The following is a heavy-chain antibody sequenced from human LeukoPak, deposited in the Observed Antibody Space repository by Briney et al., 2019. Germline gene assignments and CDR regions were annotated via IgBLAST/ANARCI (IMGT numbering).Heavy chain of an antibody. CDR3: VKGTVEDFMVRGLNRGFLAY. D-gene: IGHD3-10*01. J-gene: IGHJ4*02. CDR1: GFTFSSYA. Sequence: GGSLRLSCSASGFTFSSYAMHWVRQAPGKGLEYVLAISSNGGSTYYADSVKGRFTISRDNFKNTLYLQIGSLRGEDTAVYYCVKGTVEDFMVRGLNRGFLAYWGQEPLVTVS. CDR2: ISSNGGST. V-gene: IGHV3-64D*06.